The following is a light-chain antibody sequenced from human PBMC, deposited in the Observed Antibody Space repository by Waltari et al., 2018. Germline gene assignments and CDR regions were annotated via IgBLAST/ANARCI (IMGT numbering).Light chain of an antibody. J-gene: IGLJ2*01. Sequence: QSALTQPASVSGSPGQSIAISCTGTSSDVGGYNYVSWYQHYPGRAPKRMIYDVSKRPSGCLNRFSGSKAGNTASLTISGLQAADEADYYCSSYTSGSTVIFGGGTKLTVL. V-gene: IGLV2-14*03. CDR2: DVS. CDR1: SSDVGGYNY. CDR3: SSYTSGSTVI.